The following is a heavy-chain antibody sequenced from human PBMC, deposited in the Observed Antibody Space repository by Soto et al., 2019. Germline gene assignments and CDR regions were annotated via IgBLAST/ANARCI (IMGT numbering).Heavy chain of an antibody. Sequence: EVQLVQSGADVKKPGESLKLSCKGSGYIFTHYWIAWVRQMPGKGLEWMGIIFPGDSDARYSPSFQGRVTMSVDKSIDTAYLQWSSLKASDTATYYCARQGRDGDNYFFDFWGQGTLVTVSS. CDR2: IFPGDSDA. CDR1: GYIFTHYW. V-gene: IGHV5-51*01. CDR3: ARQGRDGDNYFFDF. J-gene: IGHJ4*02. D-gene: IGHD2-15*01.